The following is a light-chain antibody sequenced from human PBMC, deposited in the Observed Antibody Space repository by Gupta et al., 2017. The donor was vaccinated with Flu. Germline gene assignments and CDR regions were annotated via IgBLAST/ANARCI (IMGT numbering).Light chain of an antibody. Sequence: DIQMTQSPSSLSASVGDRVTVTYRASQTISSYLNWYQQRPGKAPKLLISAASTLQSGVPSRFSGSGSGTDFTLTISSLQPEDFATYYCQQGYSFPRTFGQGTKVEIK. CDR3: QQGYSFPRT. CDR1: QTISSY. V-gene: IGKV1-39*01. J-gene: IGKJ1*01. CDR2: AAS.